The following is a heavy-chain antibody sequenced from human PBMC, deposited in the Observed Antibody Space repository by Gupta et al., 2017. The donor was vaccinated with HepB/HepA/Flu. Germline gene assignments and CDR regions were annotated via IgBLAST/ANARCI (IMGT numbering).Heavy chain of an antibody. D-gene: IGHD2-2*01. Sequence: QVQLVQSGAEVKKPGSSVKVSCKASGGTFSSYAISWVRQAPGQGLEWMGGIIPIFGTANYAQKFQGRVTMTADESTSTAYMELSSLRSEDTAVYYCARDRVYCSSTSCPYYYYYYMDVWGKGTTVTVSS. CDR1: GGTFSSYA. CDR2: IIPIFGTA. J-gene: IGHJ6*03. V-gene: IGHV1-69*01. CDR3: ARDRVYCSSTSCPYYYYYYMDV.